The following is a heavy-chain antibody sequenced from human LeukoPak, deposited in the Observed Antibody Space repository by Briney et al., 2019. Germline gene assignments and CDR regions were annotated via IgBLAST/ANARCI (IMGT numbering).Heavy chain of an antibody. CDR1: GYTFTSYY. CDR3: ARAYSSSGRVYYYYYMDV. CDR2: INPSGGST. J-gene: IGHJ6*03. D-gene: IGHD6-13*01. Sequence: GASVKVSCKASGYTFTSYYMHWVRQAPGQGLEWMGIINPSGGSTSYAQKFQGRVTMTRDTSTSTVYMELSSLRSEDTAVYYCARAYSSSGRVYYYYYMDVWGKGTTVTVSS. V-gene: IGHV1-46*01.